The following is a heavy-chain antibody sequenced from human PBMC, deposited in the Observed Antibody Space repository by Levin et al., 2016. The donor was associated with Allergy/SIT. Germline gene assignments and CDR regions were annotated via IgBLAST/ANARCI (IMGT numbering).Heavy chain of an antibody. Sequence: LSLTCAASGFTFSSYSMNWVRQAPGKGLEWVCSISSTSTYIYYTDSVQGRFTISRDNAKNSLYLQMNSLRAEDTAVYYCARPFYYDSSGLYSPFHYYYGLDVWGQGTTVTVSS. D-gene: IGHD3-22*01. CDR3: ARPFYYDSSGLYSPFHYYYGLDV. CDR1: GFTFSSYS. V-gene: IGHV3-21*01. J-gene: IGHJ6*02. CDR2: ISSTSTYI.